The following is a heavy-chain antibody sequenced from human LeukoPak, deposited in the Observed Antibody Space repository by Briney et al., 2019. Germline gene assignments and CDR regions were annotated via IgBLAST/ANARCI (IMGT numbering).Heavy chain of an antibody. CDR1: GSTFSSYA. Sequence: PGGSLRLSCAASGSTFSSYAMSWVRQAPGKGLEWVSAISGSGGSTYYADSVKGRFTISRDNSKNTLYLQMNSLRAEDTAVYYCAKSRRHGYYFDYWGQGTLVTVSS. CDR3: AKSRRHGYYFDY. V-gene: IGHV3-23*01. CDR2: ISGSGGST. J-gene: IGHJ4*02.